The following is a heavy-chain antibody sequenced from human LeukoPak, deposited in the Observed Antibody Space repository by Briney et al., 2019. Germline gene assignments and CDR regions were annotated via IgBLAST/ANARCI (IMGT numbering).Heavy chain of an antibody. J-gene: IGHJ6*03. D-gene: IGHD3-10*01. V-gene: IGHV3-33*06. CDR3: AKDMVRGVSYYYYMDV. CDR1: GFTFSSYG. CDR2: IWYDGSNK. Sequence: GGSLRLSCAASGFTFSSYGMHWVRQAPGKGLEWVAVIWYDGSNKYYADSVKGRFSISRDNSKNTLYLQMNSLRAEDTAVYYCAKDMVRGVSYYYYMDVWGKGTTVTVSS.